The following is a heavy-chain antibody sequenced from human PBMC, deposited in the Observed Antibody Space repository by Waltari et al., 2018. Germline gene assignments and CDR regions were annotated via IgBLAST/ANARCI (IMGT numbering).Heavy chain of an antibody. V-gene: IGHV3-53*01. J-gene: IGHJ5*02. D-gene: IGHD1-26*01. Sequence: EVQLVESGGGLVQPGGSLRLSWAAPGFSVSGVYMTWVRQAPGTGLQWVSIIYSGGSTYYADSVKGRFTISRDNSKNTVFLQMNSLRVDDTAVYYCARPVGNETWGQGTLVTVSS. CDR1: GFSVSGVY. CDR3: ARPVGNET. CDR2: IYSGGST.